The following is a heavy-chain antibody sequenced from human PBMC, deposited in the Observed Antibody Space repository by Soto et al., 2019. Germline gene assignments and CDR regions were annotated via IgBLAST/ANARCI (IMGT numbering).Heavy chain of an antibody. V-gene: IGHV4-39*01. CDR2: LYYSGST. D-gene: IGHD6-13*01. CDR1: GGSISSSSYY. Sequence: QLQLQESGPGLVKPSETLSLTCTVSGGSISSSSYYWGWIRQPPGKGLEWIGSLYYSGSTYYNPSLKSRVTISVDTSTNQFPLKLSSVTAADTAVYYCARGHSSSWYGVDYWGQGTLVTVSS. J-gene: IGHJ4*02. CDR3: ARGHSSSWYGVDY.